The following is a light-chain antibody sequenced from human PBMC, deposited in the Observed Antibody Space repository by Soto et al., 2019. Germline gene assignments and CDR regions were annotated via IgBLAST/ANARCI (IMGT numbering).Light chain of an antibody. J-gene: IGKJ1*01. Sequence: EIVLTQSPGTLSLSPGERATLSCRASQSVSSNYLAWYQQKPGQAPRLLIYSASSRATGIPDRFSGSGSGTDFIHTISRLEPEDFAVYYCQQYGSSSWTFGQGTKVDIK. V-gene: IGKV3-20*01. CDR2: SAS. CDR3: QQYGSSSWT. CDR1: QSVSSNY.